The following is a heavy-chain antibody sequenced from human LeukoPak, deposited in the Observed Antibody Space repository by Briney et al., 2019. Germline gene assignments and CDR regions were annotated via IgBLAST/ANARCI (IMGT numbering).Heavy chain of an antibody. Sequence: GGSLRLSCAASGFTFDDYAMHWVRHAPGKGLEGVSGISWNSGSIGYADSVKGRFTISRDNAKNSLYLQMNSLRAEDTALYYCAKDWHYYYYYGMDVWGQGTTVTVSS. J-gene: IGHJ6*02. CDR2: ISWNSGSI. CDR3: AKDWHYYYYYGMDV. V-gene: IGHV3-9*01. CDR1: GFTFDDYA.